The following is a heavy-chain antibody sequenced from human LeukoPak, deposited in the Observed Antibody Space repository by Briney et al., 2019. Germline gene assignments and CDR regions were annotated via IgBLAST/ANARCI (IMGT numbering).Heavy chain of an antibody. CDR2: IYYSGST. Sequence: SETLSLTCTVSGGSISSHYWSWIRQSPGKGLEWIGYIYYSGSTNYNPSLKSRVTISVDTSKNQFSLKLSSVTAADTAVYYCARVGGNLGFDYWGQGTLVTVSS. CDR1: GGSISSHY. D-gene: IGHD4-23*01. CDR3: ARVGGNLGFDY. J-gene: IGHJ4*02. V-gene: IGHV4-59*11.